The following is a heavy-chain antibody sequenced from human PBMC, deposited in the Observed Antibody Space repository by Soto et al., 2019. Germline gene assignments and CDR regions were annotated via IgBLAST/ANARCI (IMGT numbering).Heavy chain of an antibody. D-gene: IGHD3-3*01. CDR1: GDPISSGDYY. Sequence: TLSLTCTVSGDPISSGDYYWSWIRQPPGKGLEWIGYIYYSGSTYYNPSLKSRVTISVDTSKNQFSLKLSSVTAADTAVYYCARVGPLYDFWSGYLLWGQGTLVTVSS. CDR3: ARVGPLYDFWSGYLL. J-gene: IGHJ4*02. V-gene: IGHV4-30-4*01. CDR2: IYYSGST.